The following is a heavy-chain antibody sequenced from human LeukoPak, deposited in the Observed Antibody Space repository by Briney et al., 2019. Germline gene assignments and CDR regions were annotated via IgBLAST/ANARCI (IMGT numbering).Heavy chain of an antibody. CDR3: ARHAGFGSGYYHDAFDI. D-gene: IGHD3-22*01. CDR2: IYYSGST. J-gene: IGHJ3*02. V-gene: IGHV4-59*08. Sequence: PSETLSLTCTVSGDSINDYYWSWIQQPPGNRLEWIGWIYYSGSTMYSPSLESRVTISLDTSRTQFSLDLNSVTAADTAVYYCARHAGFGSGYYHDAFDIWGQGSMVIVSS. CDR1: GDSINDYY.